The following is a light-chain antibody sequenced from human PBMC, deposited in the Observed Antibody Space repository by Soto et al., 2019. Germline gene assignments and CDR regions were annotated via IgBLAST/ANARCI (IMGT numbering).Light chain of an antibody. CDR2: GAS. J-gene: IGKJ1*01. CDR1: QSVSSN. Sequence: ETVMTQSPATLSVSPGERVTLSCRASQSVSSNLAWYQQKPGQAPRLLIYGASTRATGIPARFGGSGSETEFTLTISSLQSEDFAVYYCQHYNNWPPWTFGKGTKVEVK. CDR3: QHYNNWPPWT. V-gene: IGKV3-15*01.